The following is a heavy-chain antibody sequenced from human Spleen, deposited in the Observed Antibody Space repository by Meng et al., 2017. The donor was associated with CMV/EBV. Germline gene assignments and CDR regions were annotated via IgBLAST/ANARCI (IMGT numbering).Heavy chain of an antibody. D-gene: IGHD2-2*01. CDR2: ISSSSSTI. CDR3: ARESAAMSYYGMDV. J-gene: IGHJ6*02. CDR1: GFTFSSYS. Sequence: GESLKISCAASGFTFSSYSMNWVRQAPGKGLEWVSYISSSSSTIYYADSVKGRFTISRDNAKNSLYLQMNSLRAEDTAVYYCARESAAMSYYGMDVWGQGTTVTVSS. V-gene: IGHV3-48*04.